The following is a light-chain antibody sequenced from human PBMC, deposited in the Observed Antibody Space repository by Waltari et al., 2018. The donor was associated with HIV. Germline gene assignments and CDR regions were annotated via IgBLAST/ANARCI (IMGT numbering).Light chain of an antibody. CDR2: ANN. J-gene: IGLJ1*01. V-gene: IGLV1-40*01. CDR1: SSHIGAGFD. CDR3: QSYDSSLRGYA. Sequence: QSVLTQPPSVSGAPGQRVTISCAGRSSHIGAGFDRHRYQQLPGTAPNLLIYANNNRPSGVPDRFSGSKSGTSASLAITGLQAEDEADYYCQSYDSSLRGYAFGTGTKVSVL.